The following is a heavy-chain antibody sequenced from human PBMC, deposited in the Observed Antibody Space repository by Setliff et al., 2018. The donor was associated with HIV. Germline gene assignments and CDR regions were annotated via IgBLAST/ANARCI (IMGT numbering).Heavy chain of an antibody. CDR3: ATDPKGDGWAYFDS. Sequence: PSSPLSLTCSVAGASMTSHYLTWIRQPRGMGLEWIGNIYGSGTTKYNPSLRSRVTISVDKSKNQLSLSLDSVTAADTAVYYCATDPKGDGWAYFDSWGQGTLVTVSS. D-gene: IGHD6-19*01. J-gene: IGHJ4*02. CDR1: GASMTSHY. CDR2: IYGSGTT. V-gene: IGHV4-59*11.